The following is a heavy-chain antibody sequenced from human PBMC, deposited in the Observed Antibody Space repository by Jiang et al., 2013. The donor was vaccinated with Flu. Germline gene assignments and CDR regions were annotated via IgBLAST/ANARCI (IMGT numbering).Heavy chain of an antibody. J-gene: IGHJ3*02. CDR3: ARDLRLFHAFQI. D-gene: IGHD3-22*01. V-gene: IGHV4-61*01. Sequence: GLVKPSETLSLTCTVSGGSVNSGSYYWSWVRQPPGKGLEWIGYVYYSGNTNYNPSLKSQATISLDTSKNQFSLQLTSVTAVDTAVYYCARDLRLFHAFQIWGQGTMVTVSS. CDR1: GGSVNSGSYY. CDR2: VYYSGNT.